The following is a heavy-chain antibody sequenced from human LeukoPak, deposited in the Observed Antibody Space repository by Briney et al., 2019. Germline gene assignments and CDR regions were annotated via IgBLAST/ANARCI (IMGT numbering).Heavy chain of an antibody. Sequence: GGSLRLSCAASGFTFTSYSMNWVRQAPGKGLEWVSSISSSSSYVYYADSVKGRFSISRDNAKNSLYLQMNSLRAEDTAVYYCASIPNRLWFGELDYGMDVWGQGTTVTVSS. J-gene: IGHJ6*02. CDR1: GFTFTSYS. V-gene: IGHV3-21*01. CDR2: ISSSSSYV. D-gene: IGHD3-10*01. CDR3: ASIPNRLWFGELDYGMDV.